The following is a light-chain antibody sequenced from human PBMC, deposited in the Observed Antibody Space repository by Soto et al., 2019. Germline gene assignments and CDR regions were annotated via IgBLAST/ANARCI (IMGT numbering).Light chain of an antibody. Sequence: EIAMTPSPATLSVSHGDRATLSCRASQSVSSSLAWYQHKPGQAPRLLMYGASTRAFGIPARFSGSGSATEFTLTISSLQSDDFAPYYCQHTLKWPPTFGQGTKVDIK. CDR2: GAS. CDR3: QHTLKWPPT. V-gene: IGKV3-15*01. J-gene: IGKJ1*01. CDR1: QSVSSS.